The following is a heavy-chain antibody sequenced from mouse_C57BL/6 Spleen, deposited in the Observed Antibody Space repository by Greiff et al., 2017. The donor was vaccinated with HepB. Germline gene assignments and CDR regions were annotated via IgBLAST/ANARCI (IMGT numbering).Heavy chain of an antibody. CDR2: IYPGSGST. J-gene: IGHJ4*01. CDR3: ARRDDYDEDAMDY. CDR1: GYTFTSYW. V-gene: IGHV1-55*01. D-gene: IGHD2-4*01. Sequence: QVQLQQSGAELVKPGASVKMSCKASGYTFTSYWITWVKQRPGQGLEWIGDIYPGSGSTNYNEKFKSKATLTVDTSSSTAYMQLSSLTSEDSAVYYCARRDDYDEDAMDYWGQGTSVTVSS.